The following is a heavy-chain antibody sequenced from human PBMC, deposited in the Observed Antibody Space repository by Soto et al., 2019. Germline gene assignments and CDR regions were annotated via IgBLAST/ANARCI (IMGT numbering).Heavy chain of an antibody. J-gene: IGHJ6*02. Sequence: QVQLVQSGAEVKKPGASVKVSCKASGYTFTSYGINWERQAPGQGLEWLGWISAYDGYTNYAQILQGRVSMTTDTSTKTAYMELRSLRSDDTAMYYCARGGFYDSSGARNYYYYGMNVWGQGTTVTVS. D-gene: IGHD3-22*01. CDR2: ISAYDGYT. V-gene: IGHV1-18*01. CDR1: GYTFTSYG. CDR3: ARGGFYDSSGARNYYYYGMNV.